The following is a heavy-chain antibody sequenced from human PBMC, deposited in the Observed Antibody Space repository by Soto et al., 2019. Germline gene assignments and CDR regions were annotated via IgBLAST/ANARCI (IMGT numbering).Heavy chain of an antibody. J-gene: IGHJ6*02. CDR1: GYSFTSYW. CDR3: SRPGWEQPQAVMDV. D-gene: IGHD1-26*01. CDR2: IDPSDSYT. V-gene: IGHV5-10-1*01. Sequence: PGESLKISCKGSGYSFTSYWISWVRQMPGKGLEWMGMIDPSDSYTNYSPSFQGHVTISADKSISTAYLQWSSLKASGTAMYYCSRPGWEQPQAVMDVSAQVTTVIVSS.